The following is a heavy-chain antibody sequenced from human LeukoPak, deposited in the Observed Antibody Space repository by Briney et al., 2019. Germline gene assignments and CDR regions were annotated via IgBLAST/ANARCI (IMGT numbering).Heavy chain of an antibody. CDR1: GFTFSSYS. D-gene: IGHD2-2*01. CDR2: ISSSSNTI. Sequence: GGSLRLSCAASGFTFSSYSMNWVRQAPGKGLEWVSYISSSSNTIYYADPVKGRFTISRDNAKNSLSLQMNSLRAEDTAVYYCASLVVVPVATGGSFDPWGQGTLVTVSS. CDR3: ASLVVVPVATGGSFDP. V-gene: IGHV3-48*04. J-gene: IGHJ5*02.